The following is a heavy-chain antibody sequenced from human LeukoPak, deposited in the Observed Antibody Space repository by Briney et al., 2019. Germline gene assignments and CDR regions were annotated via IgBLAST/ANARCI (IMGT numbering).Heavy chain of an antibody. Sequence: PGGSLRLSCAASGFTVSSYYMNWVRQAPGKELEWVSVIYTGGGRYYADSVRGRFTISRDTSKNMVFLQMNSLRVEDTAVYYGARGIDYWGRGTLVTVSS. CDR1: GFTVSSYY. V-gene: IGHV3-53*01. CDR2: IYTGGGR. J-gene: IGHJ4*02. CDR3: ARGIDY.